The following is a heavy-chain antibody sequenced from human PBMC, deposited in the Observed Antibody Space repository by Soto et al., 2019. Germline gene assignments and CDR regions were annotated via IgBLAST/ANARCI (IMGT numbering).Heavy chain of an antibody. D-gene: IGHD1-7*01. Sequence: PSETLSLTFAVSGGSISSSNWWSWVRQPPGKGLEWIGEIYHSGSTNYNPSLKSRVTISVDKSKNQFSLKLSSVTAADTAVYYCASSLELQTFYYYGMDVWGQGTTVTVSS. CDR2: IYHSGST. V-gene: IGHV4-4*02. J-gene: IGHJ6*02. CDR1: GGSISSSNW. CDR3: ASSLELQTFYYYGMDV.